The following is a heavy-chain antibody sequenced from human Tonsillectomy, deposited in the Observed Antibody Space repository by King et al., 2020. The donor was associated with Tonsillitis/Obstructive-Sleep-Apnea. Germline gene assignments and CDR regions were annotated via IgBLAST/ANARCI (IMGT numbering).Heavy chain of an antibody. D-gene: IGHD3-22*01. V-gene: IGHV5-51*03. CDR1: GYSFTSYW. CDR2: IYHGDSET. J-gene: IGHJ4*02. CDR3: ARLVPDSVGPTYYYDSSVYYLDY. Sequence: QLVQSGAEVKKPGESLKISCKGSGYSFTSYWIGWVRQMSGKGLEWMGIIYHGDSETRYSPPFQGQVTISADKSISTAYLQWSSLKASDTAMYYCARLVPDSVGPTYYYDSSVYYLDYWGQGTLVTVSS.